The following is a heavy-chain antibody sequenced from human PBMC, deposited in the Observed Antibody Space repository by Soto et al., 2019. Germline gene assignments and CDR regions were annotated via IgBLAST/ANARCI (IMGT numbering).Heavy chain of an antibody. J-gene: IGHJ4*02. Sequence: QVQLVESGGGLVKPGGSLRLSCAASGFTFSNYYLTWIRQAPGKGLEWISYISSSGSPAYYADSVKGRFTISRDNAKNSLYLQMNSLRAEDTAVYYCARAINWNYDFDYCGPGTLVTVSS. CDR3: ARAINWNYDFDY. CDR1: GFTFSNYY. CDR2: ISSSGSPA. D-gene: IGHD1-7*01. V-gene: IGHV3-11*01.